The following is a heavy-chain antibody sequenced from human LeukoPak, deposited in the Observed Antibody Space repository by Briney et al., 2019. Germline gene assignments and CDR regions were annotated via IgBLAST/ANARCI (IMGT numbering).Heavy chain of an antibody. J-gene: IGHJ3*02. D-gene: IGHD5-24*01. V-gene: IGHV3-21*01. CDR1: GFTFSSYS. Sequence: GGSLRLSCAASGFTFSSYSMNWVRQAPGKGLEWVSSISRSSSYIYYADSVKGRFTISRDNAKNSLYLQMNSLRAEDTAVYYCARVALATMDAFDIWGQGTMVTVSS. CDR3: ARVALATMDAFDI. CDR2: ISRSSSYI.